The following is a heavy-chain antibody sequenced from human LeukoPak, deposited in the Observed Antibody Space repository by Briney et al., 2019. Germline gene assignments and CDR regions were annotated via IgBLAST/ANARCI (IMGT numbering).Heavy chain of an antibody. CDR2: MTPSSGTT. CDR3: ARGPVEAVFGVSTED. V-gene: IGHV1-8*01. Sequence: GASVKVSCKASGYTFTSYDINWVRQATGQGLEWMGWMTPSSGTTGYAQKFQGRVSMTRDPSISTAYMELSSLRSEDTAVYYCARGPVEAVFGVSTEDWGQGTTVTVSS. CDR1: GYTFTSYD. J-gene: IGHJ6*02. D-gene: IGHD3-10*02.